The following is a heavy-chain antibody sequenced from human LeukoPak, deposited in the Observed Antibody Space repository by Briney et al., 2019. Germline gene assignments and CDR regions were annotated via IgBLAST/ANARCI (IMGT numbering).Heavy chain of an antibody. CDR1: GGSISNYY. D-gene: IGHD3-22*01. CDR2: IYYSGST. V-gene: IGHV4-59*01. J-gene: IGHJ4*02. CDR3: ARSLQYDSSGLDY. Sequence: SETLSLTCTVSGGSISNYYWSWIRQPPGKGLEWIGYIYYSGSTKYNPSLKSRVTISVDTSKNQFSLRLSSVTAADTAVYYCARSLQYDSSGLDYWGQGTLVTVSS.